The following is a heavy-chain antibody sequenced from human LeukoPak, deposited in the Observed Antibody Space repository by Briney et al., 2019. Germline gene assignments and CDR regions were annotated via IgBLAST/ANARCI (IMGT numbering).Heavy chain of an antibody. CDR2: INPNSGGT. V-gene: IGHV1-2*02. Sequence: ASVKVSCKASGYTFTGYYMPWVRQAPGQGLEWMGWINPNSGGTNYAQKFQGRVTMTRATSISTAYMELSRLRSDDTAVYYCARYPPGDAFDIWGQGTMVTVSS. CDR3: ARYPPGDAFDI. J-gene: IGHJ3*02. CDR1: GYTFTGYY.